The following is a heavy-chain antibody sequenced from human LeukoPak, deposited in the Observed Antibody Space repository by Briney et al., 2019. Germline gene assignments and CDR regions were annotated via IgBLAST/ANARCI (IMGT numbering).Heavy chain of an antibody. Sequence: GASVKVSCKASGGTFSSYGISWVRQAPGQGLEGMGWISAYNGNTNYAQKLQGRVTMTTDTSTSTAYMELRSLRSDDTAVYYCARALSSYYYDSSGYGHLDYWGQGTLVTVSS. J-gene: IGHJ4*02. CDR2: ISAYNGNT. V-gene: IGHV1-18*01. D-gene: IGHD3-22*01. CDR1: GGTFSSYG. CDR3: ARALSSYYYDSSGYGHLDY.